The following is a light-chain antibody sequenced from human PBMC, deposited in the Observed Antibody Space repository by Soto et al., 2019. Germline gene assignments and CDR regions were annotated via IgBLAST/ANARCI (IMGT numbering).Light chain of an antibody. CDR2: DTS. V-gene: IGKV3D-20*02. CDR1: QSLSNSF. Sequence: IVLTQSPGTLSLSPGERATLSCRASQSLSNSFIAWYQQKPGQAPRLLIYDTSSRATGIPDRFSGSGSGTDFTLTISRLEPEDFAVYYCQQRSNWPRITFGQGTRLEIK. J-gene: IGKJ5*01. CDR3: QQRSNWPRIT.